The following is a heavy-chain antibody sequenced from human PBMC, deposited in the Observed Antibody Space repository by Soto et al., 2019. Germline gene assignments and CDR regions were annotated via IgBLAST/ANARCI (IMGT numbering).Heavy chain of an antibody. CDR2: IYSSGST. D-gene: IGHD5-18*01. V-gene: IGHV4-61*01. J-gene: IGHJ4*02. CDR1: GDSVSSDNYY. Sequence: SETLSLTCTVSGDSVSSDNYYWTWIRQPPGKGLEWIGYIYSSGSTNYNPSLKSRVTISLDTSSNQFSLKLTSVTAADTAVYYCAREIRGYSRAFDYWGQGTLVTVSS. CDR3: AREIRGYSRAFDY.